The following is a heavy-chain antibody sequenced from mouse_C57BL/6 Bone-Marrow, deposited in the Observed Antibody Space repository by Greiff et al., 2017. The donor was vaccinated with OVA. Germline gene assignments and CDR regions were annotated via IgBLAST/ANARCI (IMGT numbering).Heavy chain of an antibody. CDR2: ISYDGSN. CDR3: ARRGIGSSYRYVDV. CDR1: GYSITSGYY. V-gene: IGHV3-6*01. D-gene: IGHD1-1*01. J-gene: IGHJ1*03. Sequence: EVKLVESGPGLVKPSQSLSLTCSVTGYSITSGYYWNWLRPFPGNTLEWMGYISYDGSNNYNPSLKNRVSVTRDTTKDQFVLKLKSVATEDTATCYCARRGIGSSYRYVDVWGTGTTVTVSS.